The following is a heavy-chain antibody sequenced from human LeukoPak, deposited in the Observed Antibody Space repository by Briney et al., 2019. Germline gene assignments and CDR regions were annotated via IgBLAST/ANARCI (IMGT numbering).Heavy chain of an antibody. CDR2: IYYSGST. V-gene: IGHV4-59*01. CDR1: GGSISSYY. D-gene: IGHD3-10*01. CDR3: ARDFGDSHYGLGEGY. J-gene: IGHJ4*02. Sequence: SESLSLTWTVAGGSISSYYCSSVRQPPGKGLEWIGYIYYSGSTKYNPSLKSRVTITVDTSTNQFSLKLSSVTAADTAVYYCARDFGDSHYGLGEGYWGQGTLVTVSS.